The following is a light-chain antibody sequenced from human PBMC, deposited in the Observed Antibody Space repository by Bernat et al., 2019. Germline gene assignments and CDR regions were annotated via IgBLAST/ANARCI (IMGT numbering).Light chain of an antibody. Sequence: DIQMTQSPSSLSASVGDRVTITCRASQSISRYLNWYQQKRGKAPKVLIYTASSLHSGVPSRFSGSGSGTDFTLTISSLQPEDFATYYCQQTYSTQFTFGPGTKVDIK. J-gene: IGKJ3*01. V-gene: IGKV1-39*01. CDR3: QQTYSTQFT. CDR1: QSISRY. CDR2: TAS.